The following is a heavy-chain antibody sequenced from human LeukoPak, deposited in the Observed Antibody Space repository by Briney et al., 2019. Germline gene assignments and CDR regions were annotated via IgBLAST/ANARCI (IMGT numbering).Heavy chain of an antibody. CDR3: AGGNYYDSSGYSSDY. CDR2: INPNSGGT. D-gene: IGHD3-22*01. V-gene: IGHV1-2*02. Sequence: GESLQISCLGSGYTFSNHWIAWVRPAPGQGLEWMGWINPNSGGTNYAQKFQGRVTMTRDTSISTAYMELSRLRSDDTAVYYCAGGNYYDSSGYSSDYWGQGTLVTVSS. CDR1: GYTFSNHW. J-gene: IGHJ4*02.